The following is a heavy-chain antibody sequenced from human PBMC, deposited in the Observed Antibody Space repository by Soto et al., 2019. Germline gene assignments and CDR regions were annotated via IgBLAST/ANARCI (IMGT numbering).Heavy chain of an antibody. Sequence: EVQMVESGGGLVQPGGSLRLSCAASGFTFSSYWMYWVRQAPGKGLEWVANIQGDGREKNYVDSVKGRFTISRDNANNSLYLQMNSLRVEDTAVYYCASSLLRGQGTLVTVSS. J-gene: IGHJ4*02. CDR2: IQGDGREK. V-gene: IGHV3-7*01. CDR3: ASSLL. CDR1: GFTFSSYW.